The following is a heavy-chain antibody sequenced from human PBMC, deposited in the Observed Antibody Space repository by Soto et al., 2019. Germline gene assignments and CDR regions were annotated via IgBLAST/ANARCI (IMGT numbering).Heavy chain of an antibody. CDR2: INPKSGAT. CDR1: GYFFTDFY. D-gene: IGHD5-12*01. CDR3: ARDRGQNSGYF. V-gene: IGHV1-2*02. J-gene: IGHJ4*02. Sequence: ASVKVSCKASGYFFTDFYMHWVRQAPGHGLEWMGWINPKSGATKSVQKFQGRVAMTRDTSINTFYMDLSELTPDDTAVYYCARDRGQNSGYFWGQGTLVTVSS.